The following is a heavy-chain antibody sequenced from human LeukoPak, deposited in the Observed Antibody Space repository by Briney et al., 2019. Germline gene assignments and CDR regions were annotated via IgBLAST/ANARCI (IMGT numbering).Heavy chain of an antibody. D-gene: IGHD3-10*01. J-gene: IGHJ6*04. CDR2: ISAYNGNT. V-gene: IGHV1-18*04. CDR3: ARVNGLLWFGELLNYGMDV. Sequence: ASVKVSCKASGYTFTSYGISWVGQAPGQGGEWMGWISAYNGNTNYAQKLQGRVTMTTDTSTSTAYMELRSLRSDDTAVYYCARVNGLLWFGELLNYGMDVRGKGTTVTVSS. CDR1: GYTFTSYG.